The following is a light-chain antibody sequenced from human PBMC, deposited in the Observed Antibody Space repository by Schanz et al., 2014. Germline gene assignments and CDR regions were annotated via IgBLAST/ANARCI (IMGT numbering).Light chain of an antibody. J-gene: IGLJ3*02. CDR3: ATWDDGLTARV. Sequence: QSVLTQPRSVSGSPGQSVTISCTGTSSDVGGYNYVSWYQQHPGKAPKVMIYDVSERPSGVPDRFSGSKSGTSASLAIIGLQSEDEADYYCATWDDGLTARVFGGGTKLTVL. V-gene: IGLV2-11*01. CDR2: DVS. CDR1: SSDVGGYNY.